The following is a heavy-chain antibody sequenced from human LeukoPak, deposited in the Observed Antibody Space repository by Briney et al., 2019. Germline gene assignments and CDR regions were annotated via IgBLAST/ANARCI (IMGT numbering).Heavy chain of an antibody. V-gene: IGHV3-74*01. D-gene: IGHD6-19*01. CDR1: GFTFSNYW. Sequence: PGGSLRLSCAASGFTFSNYWMHWVRRAPGKGLVWVSRIHSDGSSTSYADSVKGRFTISRDNAKNTLYLQMNSLRAEDTAVYYCARAIAVAGTGGFYWGQGTLVTVSS. CDR3: ARAIAVAGTGGFY. CDR2: IHSDGSST. J-gene: IGHJ4*02.